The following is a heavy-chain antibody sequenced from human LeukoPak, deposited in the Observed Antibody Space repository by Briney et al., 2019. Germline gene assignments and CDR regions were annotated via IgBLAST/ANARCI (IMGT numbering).Heavy chain of an antibody. CDR3: ASGSYYFDY. Sequence: SETLSLTCSVSGASISSYYWSWMRQPPGKGLEWIGHISNSGSTNYNPSLKSRATISVDTSKNQFSLKLSSVTAADTAVYYCASGSYYFDYWGQGTLVTVSS. CDR1: GASISSYY. D-gene: IGHD1-26*01. J-gene: IGHJ4*02. CDR2: ISNSGST. V-gene: IGHV4-59*08.